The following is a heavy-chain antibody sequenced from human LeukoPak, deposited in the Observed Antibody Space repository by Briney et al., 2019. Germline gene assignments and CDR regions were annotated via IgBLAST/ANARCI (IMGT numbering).Heavy chain of an antibody. CDR2: IYISGST. CDR3: AREYDFWTGRDSSKGWLDP. D-gene: IGHD3-3*01. V-gene: IGHV4-4*07. J-gene: IGHJ5*02. Sequence: SETLSLTCSVSGVSINDHYWTWVRQPAGRGLEWIGHIYISGSTDYNPSLKSRVTLSVDMSKNQFSLRLTSVTAADTAAYYCAREYDFWTGRDSSKGWLDPWGPGILVAVSS. CDR1: GVSINDHY.